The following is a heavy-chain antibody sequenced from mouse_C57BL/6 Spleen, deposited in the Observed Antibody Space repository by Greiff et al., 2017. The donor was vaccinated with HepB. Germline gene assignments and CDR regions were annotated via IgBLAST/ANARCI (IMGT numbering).Heavy chain of an antibody. CDR1: GFSLTSYG. CDR2: IWRGGST. V-gene: IGHV2-5*01. CDR3: AKNGDYGIYYAMDY. Sequence: VHLVESGPGLVQPSQSLSITCTVSGFSLTSYGVHWVRQSPGKGLEWLGVIWRGGSTDYNAAFMSRLSITKDNSKSQVFFKMNSLQADDTAIYYCAKNGDYGIYYAMDYWGQGTSVTVSS. J-gene: IGHJ4*01. D-gene: IGHD2-4*01.